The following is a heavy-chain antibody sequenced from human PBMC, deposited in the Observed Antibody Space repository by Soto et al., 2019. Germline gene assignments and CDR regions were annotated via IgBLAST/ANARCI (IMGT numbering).Heavy chain of an antibody. CDR2: INAGNGNT. J-gene: IGHJ5*02. CDR1: GYTFTSYA. D-gene: IGHD6-13*01. V-gene: IGHV1-3*01. CDR3: ARDEYSSSWPRGGWFDP. Sequence: ASVKVSCKASGYTFTSYAMHWVRQAPGQRLEWMGWINAGNGNTKYSQKFQGRVTITRDTSAGTAYMELSSLRSEDTAVYYCARDEYSSSWPRGGWFDPWGQGTLVTVSS.